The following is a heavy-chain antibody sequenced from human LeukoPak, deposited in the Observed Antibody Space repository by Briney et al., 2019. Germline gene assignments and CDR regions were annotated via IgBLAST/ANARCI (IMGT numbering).Heavy chain of an antibody. D-gene: IGHD3-3*01. Sequence: GGSLRLSCAASGFTFSGSAMHWVRQASGKGLEWVGRIRSKANSYATAYAASVKGRFTISRDDSKNTAYLQMNSLKTEDTAVYYCTRHGDFWSGYFELSDAFDIWGQGTMVTVSS. CDR2: IRSKANSYAT. CDR1: GFTFSGSA. J-gene: IGHJ3*02. CDR3: TRHGDFWSGYFELSDAFDI. V-gene: IGHV3-73*01.